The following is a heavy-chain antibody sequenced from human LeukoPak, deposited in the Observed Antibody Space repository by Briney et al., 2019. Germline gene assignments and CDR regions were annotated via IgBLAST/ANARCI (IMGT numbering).Heavy chain of an antibody. CDR3: ARLNYYGSGSYYPKYYFDY. J-gene: IGHJ4*02. V-gene: IGHV4-34*01. D-gene: IGHD3-10*01. CDR1: GGSFSGYY. Sequence: SETLSLTCAVYGGSFSGYYWSWIRQPPGKGLEWIGEINHSGSTNYHPSLKSRVTISVDTSKNQFSLKLSSVTAADTAVYYCARLNYYGSGSYYPKYYFDYWGQGTLVTVSS. CDR2: INHSGST.